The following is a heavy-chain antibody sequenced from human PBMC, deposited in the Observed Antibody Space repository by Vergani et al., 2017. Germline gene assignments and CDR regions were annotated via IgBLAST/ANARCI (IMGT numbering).Heavy chain of an antibody. Sequence: VQLVESGGGVVQPGRSLRLSCAASGFTFSSYGMHWVRQAPGKGLEWVANIQQDGSEKYYVDSVKGRFTISRDNAKNSLYLQMNSLRAEDTAVYYCAIDSWKNSYYYYVMDVWGQGTTVTVSS. CDR2: IQQDGSEK. CDR1: GFTFSSYG. J-gene: IGHJ6*02. V-gene: IGHV3-7*01. CDR3: AIDSWKNSYYYYVMDV. D-gene: IGHD1/OR15-1a*01.